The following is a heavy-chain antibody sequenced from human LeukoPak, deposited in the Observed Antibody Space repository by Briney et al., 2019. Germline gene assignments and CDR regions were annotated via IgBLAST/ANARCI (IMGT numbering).Heavy chain of an antibody. V-gene: IGHV3-48*01. Sequence: RAGGSLRLSCAASESTFSSYSMNWVRQAPGKGLEWVSYITNSGNSKSYADSVKGRFTISRDNTKNSLYLQMNGLRAEDTAVYYCAKDTSGSYYEAFDYWGQGTLVTVSS. CDR2: ITNSGNSK. J-gene: IGHJ4*02. CDR1: ESTFSSYS. CDR3: AKDTSGSYYEAFDY. D-gene: IGHD1-26*01.